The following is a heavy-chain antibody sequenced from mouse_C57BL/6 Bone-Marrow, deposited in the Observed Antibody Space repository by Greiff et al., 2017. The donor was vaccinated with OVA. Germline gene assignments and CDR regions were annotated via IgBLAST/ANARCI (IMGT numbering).Heavy chain of an antibody. V-gene: IGHV1-64*01. CDR2: IHPNSGST. CDR3: ARFYYYGSSTWYFDV. Sequence: VQLQQPGAELVKPGASVKLSCKASGYTFTSYWMPWVKQRPGQGLEWIGMIHPNSGSTNYNEKFKSKATLTVAKSSSTAYMQLSSLTSEDSAVYFCARFYYYGSSTWYFDVWGTGTTVTVSS. J-gene: IGHJ1*03. CDR1: GYTFTSYW. D-gene: IGHD1-1*01.